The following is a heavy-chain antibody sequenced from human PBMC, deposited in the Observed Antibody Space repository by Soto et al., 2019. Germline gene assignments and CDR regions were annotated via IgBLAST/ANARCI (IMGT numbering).Heavy chain of an antibody. CDR1: ECTCGNYG. V-gene: IGHV3-33*06. Sequence: RLSNAAGECTCGNYGVHRVSQEKGKGLEWVAVIWYDGSNKYYADSVKGRFTISRDNSKNTLYLQMNSLRAEDTAVYYCAKDPGPLLRFGELFSPIHYYFDYWVQGTLVIVFS. J-gene: IGHJ4*02. CDR3: AKDPGPLLRFGELFSPIHYYFDY. D-gene: IGHD3-10*01. CDR2: IWYDGSNK.